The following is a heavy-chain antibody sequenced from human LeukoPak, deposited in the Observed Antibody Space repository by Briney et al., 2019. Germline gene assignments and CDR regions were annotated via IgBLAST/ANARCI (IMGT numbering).Heavy chain of an antibody. J-gene: IGHJ4*02. CDR1: GFPFSSYA. D-gene: IGHD1-14*01. V-gene: IGHV3-23*01. CDR3: AKATGYLL. CDR2: ISNSDDST. Sequence: HPGGSLRLSCAASGFPFSSYAMSWVRQAPGKGLEWVSTISNSDDSTYYVDSVKGRFTISRDNSENTLFLRMNSLRAEDTAVYYCAKATGYLLWGQGTLVIVSS.